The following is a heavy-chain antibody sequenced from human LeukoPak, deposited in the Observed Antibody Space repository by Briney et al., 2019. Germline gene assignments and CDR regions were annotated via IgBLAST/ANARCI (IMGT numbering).Heavy chain of an antibody. CDR3: ASFPVSGSLDAFDI. CDR1: GFTFSSYA. D-gene: IGHD1-26*01. CDR2: ISYDGSNK. V-gene: IGHV3-30-3*01. J-gene: IGHJ3*02. Sequence: PGGSLRLSCAASGFTFSSYAMHWVRQAPGKGLEWVAVISYDGSNKYYADSVKGRFTISRDNSKNTLYLQMNSLRAEDTAVYYCASFPVSGSLDAFDIWGQGTMVTVSS.